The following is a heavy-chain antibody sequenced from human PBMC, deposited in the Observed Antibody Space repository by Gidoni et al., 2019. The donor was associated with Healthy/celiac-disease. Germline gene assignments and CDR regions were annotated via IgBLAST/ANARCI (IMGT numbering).Heavy chain of an antibody. J-gene: IGHJ4*02. D-gene: IGHD3-9*01. CDR2: IYYSGST. CDR1: GGSISSSSYY. V-gene: IGHV4-39*01. Sequence: QLQLQESGPGLVKPSETLSLTCTVSGGSISSSSYYWGWIRQPPGKGLEWIGSIYYSGSTYYNPSLKSRVTISGDTSKNQFSLKLSSVTAADTAVYYCARQGYDILTGDPFDYWGQGTLVTVSS. CDR3: ARQGYDILTGDPFDY.